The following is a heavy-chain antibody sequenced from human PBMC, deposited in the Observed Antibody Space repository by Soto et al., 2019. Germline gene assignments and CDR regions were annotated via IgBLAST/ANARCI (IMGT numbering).Heavy chain of an antibody. CDR3: ARGPGWRYFN. D-gene: IGHD3-3*01. CDR2: INHSGST. J-gene: IGHJ4*02. Sequence: SETLSLTCAVYGGSFSGYYWSWIRQPPGKGLEWIGEINHSGSTNYNPSLKSRVTISVDTSKNQFSLKLSSVTAADTAVYYCARGPGWRYFNWGQGTLVTVSS. V-gene: IGHV4-34*01. CDR1: GGSFSGYY.